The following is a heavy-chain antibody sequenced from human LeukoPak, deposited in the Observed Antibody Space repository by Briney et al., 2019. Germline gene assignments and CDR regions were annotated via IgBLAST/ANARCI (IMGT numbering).Heavy chain of an antibody. CDR2: IIPIFGTA. J-gene: IGHJ5*02. V-gene: IGHV1-69*05. Sequence: ASVKVSCKASGGTFSSYAISWVRQAPGQGLEWMGGIIPIFGTANYAQKFQGRVTITTDESTSTAYMELSSLRSEDTAVYYCARSGSYYIGNRYNWFDPWGQGTLVTVSS. D-gene: IGHD3-10*01. CDR1: GGTFSSYA. CDR3: ARSGSYYIGNRYNWFDP.